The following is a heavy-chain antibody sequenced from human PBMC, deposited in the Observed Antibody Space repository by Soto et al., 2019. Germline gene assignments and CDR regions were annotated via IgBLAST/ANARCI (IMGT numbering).Heavy chain of an antibody. Sequence: QLQLQESGPGLVKPSETLSLTCYVSGGSISNSRYYWGWIRQPPGKGLEWIGTFDYSANTYSNPSLKSRVTLSVDTPKNQFSLNLTSVTAADTAVYYCATVRRGAWYFDLWGSGTLVTVSS. CDR1: GGSISNSRYY. D-gene: IGHD3-10*02. CDR2: FDYSANT. J-gene: IGHJ2*01. CDR3: ATVRRGAWYFDL. V-gene: IGHV4-39*01.